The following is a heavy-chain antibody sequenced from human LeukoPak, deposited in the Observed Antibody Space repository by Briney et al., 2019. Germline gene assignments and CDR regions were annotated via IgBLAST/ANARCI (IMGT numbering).Heavy chain of an antibody. Sequence: ASVTVSCTASGYTFTSYAIQWVRQAPGQRLEWMGWINAGNGNTKYSQNFQGRVTITRDTSASTAYMELSSLRSEDTAVYYCARDSAVAAILLFDYWGQGTLVTVSS. D-gene: IGHD2-21*02. V-gene: IGHV1-3*01. CDR3: ARDSAVAAILLFDY. CDR1: GYTFTSYA. J-gene: IGHJ4*02. CDR2: INAGNGNT.